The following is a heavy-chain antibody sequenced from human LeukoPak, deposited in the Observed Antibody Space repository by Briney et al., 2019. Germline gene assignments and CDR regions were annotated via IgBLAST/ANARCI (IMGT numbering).Heavy chain of an antibody. V-gene: IGHV1-3*01. CDR3: ARIGITMVRGVMNWFDP. D-gene: IGHD3-10*01. Sequence: GASVKVSCKASGYTFTSYAMHWVRQAPGQRLEWMGWINPGNGNTKYSQKFQGRVTITRDTSASTAYMELSSLRSEDTAVYYCARIGITMVRGVMNWFDPWGQGTLVTVSS. J-gene: IGHJ5*02. CDR1: GYTFTSYA. CDR2: INPGNGNT.